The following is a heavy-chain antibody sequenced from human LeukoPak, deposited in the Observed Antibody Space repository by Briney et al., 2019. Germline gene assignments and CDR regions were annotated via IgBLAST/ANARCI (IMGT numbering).Heavy chain of an antibody. CDR3: ARVGCNCGGDCYPYAFDV. J-gene: IGHJ3*01. CDR2: INSDGSST. V-gene: IGHV3-74*01. D-gene: IGHD2-21*02. Sequence: PGGSLRLSCASSGFIFSNSWMYWVRRAPGRGLVRVSHINSDGSSTTYADSVKGRFTVSRDNAKNMLYLEMNSLSAEDTPVYYCARVGCNCGGDCYPYAFDVWGQGTVVTVSS. CDR1: GFIFSNSW.